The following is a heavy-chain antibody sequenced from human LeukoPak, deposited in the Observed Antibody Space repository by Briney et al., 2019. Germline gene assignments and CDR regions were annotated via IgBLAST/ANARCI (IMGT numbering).Heavy chain of an antibody. CDR1: GFTFSRCW. D-gene: IGHD2-21*01. V-gene: IGHV3-74*01. CDR2: INSAGSST. Sequence: GGSLRLSCAPSGFTFSRCWMHWVRQAPGKGLVWVSRINSAGSSTSYADSVKGRFTISRDNAKNTLYLQMNSLRADDPAVYYCGRAGDVVALYYFDYWGQGTLVTVSS. J-gene: IGHJ4*02. CDR3: GRAGDVVALYYFDY.